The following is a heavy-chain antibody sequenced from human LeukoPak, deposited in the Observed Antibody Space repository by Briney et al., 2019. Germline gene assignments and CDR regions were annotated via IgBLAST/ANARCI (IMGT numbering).Heavy chain of an antibody. CDR2: ISGDGGST. V-gene: IGHV3-43*02. D-gene: IGHD3-10*01. J-gene: IGHJ6*02. CDR1: GFTFDDYA. Sequence: GGSLRLSCAASGFTFDDYAMHWVRHAPGKGLEWVSLISGDGGSTYYADSVKGRFTISRDNSKDSLYLQMNSLRTEDTALYYCAKDIDQGSGQWGMDVWGQGTTVAVSS. CDR3: AKDIDQGSGQWGMDV.